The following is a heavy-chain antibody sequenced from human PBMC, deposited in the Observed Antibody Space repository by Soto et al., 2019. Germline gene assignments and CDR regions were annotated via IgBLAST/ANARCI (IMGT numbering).Heavy chain of an antibody. CDR1: GGTFSSYA. CDR2: IIPIFGTA. D-gene: IGHD2-21*02. Sequence: QVQLVQSGAEVKKPGSSVKVSCKASGGTFSSYAISWVRQAPGQGLEWMGGIIPIFGTANYAQKFQGRVTITADESTSTAYMELSSLRSEDTAVYYCARSQAYCGGDFSDYYYDGMDVWGQGTTVTVSS. V-gene: IGHV1-69*01. CDR3: ARSQAYCGGDFSDYYYDGMDV. J-gene: IGHJ6*02.